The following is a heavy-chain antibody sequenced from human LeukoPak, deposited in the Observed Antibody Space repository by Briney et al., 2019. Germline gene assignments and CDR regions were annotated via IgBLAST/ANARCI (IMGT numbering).Heavy chain of an antibody. Sequence: SVKVSCKASGFTFTSSAVQWVRQARGQRLEWIGWIVVGSGNTNYAQKFQERVTITRDMSTSTAYMELSSLRSEDTAVYYCAADPGIAAAGTLTGYWGQGTLVTVSS. CDR3: AADPGIAAAGTLTGY. J-gene: IGHJ4*02. V-gene: IGHV1-58*01. CDR1: GFTFTSSA. CDR2: IVVGSGNT. D-gene: IGHD6-13*01.